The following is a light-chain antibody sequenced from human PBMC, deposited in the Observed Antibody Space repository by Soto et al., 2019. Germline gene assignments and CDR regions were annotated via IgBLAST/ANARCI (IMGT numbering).Light chain of an antibody. V-gene: IGKV3-15*01. J-gene: IGKJ1*01. CDR1: QSVNSN. Sequence: EIVMTQSPATLSVSPGERATLSCRASQSVNSNLAWYQQKPGQAPGLLIYDASTRATGVPSRFSGSGSGTDFTLTISSLRPEDFATYYCLQDYDYPRTFGQGTKVDIK. CDR3: LQDYDYPRT. CDR2: DAS.